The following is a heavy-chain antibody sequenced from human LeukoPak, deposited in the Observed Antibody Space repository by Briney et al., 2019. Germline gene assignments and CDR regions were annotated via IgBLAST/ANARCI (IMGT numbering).Heavy chain of an antibody. CDR1: GDSITSSY. J-gene: IGHJ4*02. Sequence: SETLSLTCTVFGDSITSSYWTWIRLPPGKGLEWIAYIYYTGYTNYNPSLKSRVSISIDTSKNQLPLKLISVTAADTAVYYCARAPIGSVDYWGPGALVTVSS. D-gene: IGHD1-1*01. V-gene: IGHV4-59*01. CDR3: ARAPIGSVDY. CDR2: IYYTGYT.